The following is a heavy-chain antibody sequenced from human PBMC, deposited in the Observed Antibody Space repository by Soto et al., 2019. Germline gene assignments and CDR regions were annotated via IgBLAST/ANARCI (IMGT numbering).Heavy chain of an antibody. Sequence: SVKVSCKACGGTFSSHAISWVRQAPGQGLEWMGGIIPIFGTANYAQKFQGRVTITADESTSTAYMELSSLRSEDTAVYYCARGDHPRAYRDYYDSRGYHDAFDIWGQATMDTVS. CDR2: IIPIFGTA. CDR1: GGTFSSHA. D-gene: IGHD3-22*01. V-gene: IGHV1-69*13. J-gene: IGHJ3*02. CDR3: ARGDHPRAYRDYYDSRGYHDAFDI.